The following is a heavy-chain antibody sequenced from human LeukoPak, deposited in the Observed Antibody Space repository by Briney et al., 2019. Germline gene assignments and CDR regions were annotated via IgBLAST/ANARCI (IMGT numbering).Heavy chain of an antibody. V-gene: IGHV4-30-4*01. CDR1: GGSISSGDYY. CDR3: ARAVVATRGFDY. D-gene: IGHD5-12*01. Sequence: SETLSLTCTVSGGSISSGDYYWSWIRQPPGKGLEWIGYIYYSGSTYYNPSLKSRVTISVDTSKNQFSLKLSSVTAADTAVYYCARAVVATRGFDYWGQGTLVTVSS. CDR2: IYYSGST. J-gene: IGHJ4*02.